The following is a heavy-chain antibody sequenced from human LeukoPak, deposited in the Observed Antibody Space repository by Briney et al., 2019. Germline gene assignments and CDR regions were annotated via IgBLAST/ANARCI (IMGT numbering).Heavy chain of an antibody. CDR1: GFTFTNAW. CDR2: IKSKTDGGTT. D-gene: IGHD6-13*01. CDR3: ASASGIAAPGTRGMDY. J-gene: IGHJ4*02. Sequence: GGPLRLSCAASGFTFTNAWMSWVRQAPGKGLEWVGRIKSKTDGGTTDYAAPVKGRFTISRDDSKNTLYLQMNSLSTEDTAVYYCASASGIAAPGTRGMDYWGQGTLVTVSS. V-gene: IGHV3-15*01.